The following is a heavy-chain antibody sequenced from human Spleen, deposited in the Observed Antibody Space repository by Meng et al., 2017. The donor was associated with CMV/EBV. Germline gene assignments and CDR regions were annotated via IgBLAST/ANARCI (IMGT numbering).Heavy chain of an antibody. J-gene: IGHJ6*02. CDR2: IKEDGSEK. D-gene: IGHD3-3*01. Sequence: GGSLRLSCAASGLTLSNYWMNWVRQAPGKGLEWVASIKEDGSEKYYVDSVKGRFTISRDNAKNSLYLQMNSLRAEDTAIYYCARDGVRFLEWLLALDYYYYGMDVWGQGTTVTVSS. V-gene: IGHV3-7*01. CDR3: ARDGVRFLEWLLALDYYYYGMDV. CDR1: GLTLSNYW.